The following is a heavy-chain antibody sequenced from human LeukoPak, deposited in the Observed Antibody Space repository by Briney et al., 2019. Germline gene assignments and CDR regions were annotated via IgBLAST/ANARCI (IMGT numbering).Heavy chain of an antibody. V-gene: IGHV4-38-2*02. CDR1: GYSMSSGYY. CDR3: ARGKGRGWYTGYFDY. Sequence: SETLSLTCTVSGYSMSSGYYWGWIRQPPGKGLEWIGSIYHSGSTYYNPSLKSRVTISVDTSKNQFSLKLSSVTAADTAVYYCARGKGRGWYTGYFDYWGQGTLVTVSS. J-gene: IGHJ4*02. CDR2: IYHSGST. D-gene: IGHD6-19*01.